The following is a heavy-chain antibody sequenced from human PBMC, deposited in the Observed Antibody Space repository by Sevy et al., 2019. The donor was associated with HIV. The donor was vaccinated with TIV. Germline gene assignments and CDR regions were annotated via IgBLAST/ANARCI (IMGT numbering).Heavy chain of an antibody. CDR2: ISGSGDTT. D-gene: IGHD3-3*01. J-gene: IGHJ5*02. CDR1: AFNFHSYA. Sequence: GGSLRLSCAASAFNFHSYAMTWVRQAPGKGLEWVSAISGSGDTTYFADSVRGRFTVSRDNLKNTVFLQLNSLRVEDTAVYFCAKVGDGFWSGPEVNWFDPWGQGTLVTVSS. CDR3: AKVGDGFWSGPEVNWFDP. V-gene: IGHV3-23*01.